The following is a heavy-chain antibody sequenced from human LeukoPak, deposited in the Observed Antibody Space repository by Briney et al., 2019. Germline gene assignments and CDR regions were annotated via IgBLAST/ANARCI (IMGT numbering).Heavy chain of an antibody. CDR2: IYYSGST. CDR1: GDSISSYY. J-gene: IGHJ4*02. V-gene: IGHV4-59*01. D-gene: IGHD3-22*01. Sequence: SETLSLTCTVSGDSISSYYWSWIRQPPGKGLEWIGYIYYSGSTNYNPSLKSRVTISVDTSKNQFSLKLSSVTAADTAVYYCARVKGINYYDSSGYYEAFDYWGQGTLVTVSS. CDR3: ARVKGINYYDSSGYYEAFDY.